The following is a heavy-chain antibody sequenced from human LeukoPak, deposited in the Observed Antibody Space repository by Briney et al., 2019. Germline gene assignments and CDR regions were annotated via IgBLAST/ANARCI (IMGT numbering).Heavy chain of an antibody. V-gene: IGHV1-8*01. J-gene: IGHJ6*02. CDR1: GYTFTSYD. Sequence: ASVKVSCKASGYTFTSYDINWVRQATGQGLEWMGWMNPNSGNTGYAQKFQGRVTMTRNTSISTAYMELSSLRSEDTAVYYCARGPQQWLAHYYYYGMDAWGQGTTVTVSS. D-gene: IGHD6-19*01. CDR2: MNPNSGNT. CDR3: ARGPQQWLAHYYYYGMDA.